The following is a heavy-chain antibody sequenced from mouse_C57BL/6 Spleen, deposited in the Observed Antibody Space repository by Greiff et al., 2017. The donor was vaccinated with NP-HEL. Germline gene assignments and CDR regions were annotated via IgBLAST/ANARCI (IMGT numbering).Heavy chain of an antibody. CDR3: AREEGGRDY. J-gene: IGHJ2*01. Sequence: EVQLKQSGPELVKPGASVKIPCKASGYTFTDYNMDWVKQSHGKSLEWIGDINPNNGGTIYNQKFKGKATLTVDKSSSTAYMALRSLTSEDTADYYGAREEGGRDYWGQGTTLTVSS. V-gene: IGHV1-18*01. CDR2: INPNNGGT. CDR1: GYTFTDYN.